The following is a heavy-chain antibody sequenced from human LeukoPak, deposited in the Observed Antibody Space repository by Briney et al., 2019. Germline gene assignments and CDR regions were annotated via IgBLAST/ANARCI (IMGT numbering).Heavy chain of an antibody. V-gene: IGHV3-30-3*01. J-gene: IGHJ4*02. D-gene: IGHD4-17*01. CDR2: ISYDGSNK. CDR1: GFTFSSYA. CDR3: ARDLLSGMTTVTKNQEPFDY. Sequence: PGGSLRLSCAASGFTFSSYAMHWVRQAPGKGLEWVAVISYDGSNKYYADSVKGRFTISRDNSKNTLYLQMNSLRAEDTAVYYCARDLLSGMTTVTKNQEPFDYWGQGTLVTVSS.